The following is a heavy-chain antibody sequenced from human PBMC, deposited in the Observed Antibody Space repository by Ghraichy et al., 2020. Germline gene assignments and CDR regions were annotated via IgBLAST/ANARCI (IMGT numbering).Heavy chain of an antibody. D-gene: IGHD1-26*01. CDR3: AREGGSGSYGY. CDR2: IYSGGNT. V-gene: IGHV3-66*01. J-gene: IGHJ4*02. CDR1: GFTVSSNY. Sequence: GGSLRLSCAASGFTVSSNYMSWVRQAPGKGLEWVSIIYSGGNTYHADSVKGRFTISRDNSKNTLYLQMNRLRAEDTAVDYCAREGGSGSYGYWGQGTLVTVSS.